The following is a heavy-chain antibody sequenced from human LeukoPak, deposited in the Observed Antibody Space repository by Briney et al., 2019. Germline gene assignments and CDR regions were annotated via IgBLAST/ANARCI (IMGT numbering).Heavy chain of an antibody. Sequence: PSETLSLTCTVSGGSISSYYWSWIRQPAGKGLEWIGRIYTSGNTNYNPSLKSRVTISVDTSKNQFSLNLSSVTAADTAVYYCARDPRGIGAAFDIWGQGTMVTVSS. J-gene: IGHJ3*02. D-gene: IGHD3-16*01. CDR1: GGSISSYY. CDR3: ARDPRGIGAAFDI. V-gene: IGHV4-4*07. CDR2: IYTSGNT.